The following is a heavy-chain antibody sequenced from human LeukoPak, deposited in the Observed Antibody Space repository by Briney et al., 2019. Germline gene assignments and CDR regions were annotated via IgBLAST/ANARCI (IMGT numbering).Heavy chain of an antibody. V-gene: IGHV4-4*02. J-gene: IGHJ4*02. CDR2: MYLSGTT. D-gene: IGHD3-22*01. Sequence: SETLSLTCTVSGDSINSLDLWSWVRQPPGKGLEWIGEMYLSGTTHSNPSVKSRVTISIDKSKNQFSLKLSSVTAADTAVYYCASYSYYYDSSGYFDYWGQGTLVTVSS. CDR3: ASYSYYYDSSGYFDY. CDR1: GDSINSLDL.